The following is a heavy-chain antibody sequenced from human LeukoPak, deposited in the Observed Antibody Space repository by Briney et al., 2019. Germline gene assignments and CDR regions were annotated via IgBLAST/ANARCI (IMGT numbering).Heavy chain of an antibody. CDR1: GYSISSGYD. J-gene: IGHJ6*04. CDR3: AREMRYCSSTSCYGGYGMDV. V-gene: IGHV4-38-2*01. D-gene: IGHD2-2*01. Sequence: SETLSFTCAVSGYSISSGYDWGWIRQPPGKGLEWIGSIYHSGSTYYNPSLKSRVTISVDTSKNQFSLNLSSVTAADTAVYYCAREMRYCSSTSCYGGYGMDVWGKGTTVTVSS. CDR2: IYHSGST.